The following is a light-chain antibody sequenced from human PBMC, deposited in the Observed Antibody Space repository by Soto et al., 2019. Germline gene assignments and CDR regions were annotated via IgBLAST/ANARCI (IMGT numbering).Light chain of an antibody. CDR1: NSDIGQYKF. J-gene: IGLJ3*02. CDR3: CSYTVRSPWV. V-gene: IGLV2-14*01. Sequence: QSVLTQPASVSGSPGQSITISCSGANSDIGQYKFVSWYQKHPGEAPKLIIYEVSNRPSGVSTRFSGSRSGNTASLIISGLQPEDEADYFCCSYTVRSPWVFGGGTKLTVL. CDR2: EVS.